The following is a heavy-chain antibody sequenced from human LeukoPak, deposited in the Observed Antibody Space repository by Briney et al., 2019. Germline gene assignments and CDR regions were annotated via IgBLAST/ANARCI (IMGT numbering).Heavy chain of an antibody. D-gene: IGHD1-26*01. CDR2: INPNSGGT. J-gene: IGHJ4*02. CDR3: AREFAYSGSY. Sequence: ASVKVSCKASGYTFTGYYMHWVRQAPGQGLEWMGWINPNSGGTNYAQKFQGRVTMTSDTSISTAYMELSRLRSDNTAVYYCAREFAYSGSYWGQGTLVTVSS. CDR1: GYTFTGYY. V-gene: IGHV1-2*02.